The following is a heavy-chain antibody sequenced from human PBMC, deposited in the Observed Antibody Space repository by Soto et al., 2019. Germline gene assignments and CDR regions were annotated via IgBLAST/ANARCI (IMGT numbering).Heavy chain of an antibody. CDR2: IIPIPGTA. V-gene: IGHV1-69*01. CDR1: GGTFGSYA. D-gene: IGHD2-2*01. Sequence: QVQLVQSGAEVKKPGSSVKVSCKASGGTFGSYAISWVRQAPGQGLEWRGGIIPIPGTANYAQKFQGRVTIAADESTSTAYMGLSSLRSEDTAVYYCARSQGSSTSLEIYYYCYYGMDVWGQGTTVTVSS. J-gene: IGHJ6*02. CDR3: ARSQGSSTSLEIYYYCYYGMDV.